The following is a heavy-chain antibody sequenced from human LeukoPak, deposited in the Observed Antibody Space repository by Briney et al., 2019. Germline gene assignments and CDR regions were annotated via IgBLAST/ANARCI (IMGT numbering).Heavy chain of an antibody. Sequence: ASVKVSCKASGYTFTGYYMHWVRQAPGQGLEWMGWINPNSGGTNYAQKFQGRVTMTRDTSISTAYMELSRLRSDDTAVYYCARDSPPSNPTGDRGQGTLVTVSS. CDR2: INPNSGGT. CDR1: GYTFTGYY. CDR3: ARDSPPSNPTGD. J-gene: IGHJ4*02. D-gene: IGHD7-27*01. V-gene: IGHV1-2*02.